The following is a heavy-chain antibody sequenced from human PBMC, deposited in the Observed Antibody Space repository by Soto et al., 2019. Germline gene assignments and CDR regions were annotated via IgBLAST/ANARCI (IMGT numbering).Heavy chain of an antibody. V-gene: IGHV4-31*03. D-gene: IGHD3-9*01. CDR1: GGSISSGGYY. CDR3: ARDSRSWTGYSFDYYGMDV. J-gene: IGHJ6*02. CDR2: IYHSGTT. Sequence: PSETLSLTCTVSGGSISSGGYYWTWIRQHPGTGLEWIGFIYHSGTTYCNPSLNSRVTISVDKSKNQFSLRLSSVTAADTAVYYCARDSRSWTGYSFDYYGMDVWGQGTTVTVSS.